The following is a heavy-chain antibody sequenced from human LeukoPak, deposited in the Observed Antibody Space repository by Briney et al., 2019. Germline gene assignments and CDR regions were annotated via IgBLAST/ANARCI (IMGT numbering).Heavy chain of an antibody. J-gene: IGHJ5*02. Sequence: ASVKVSCKASGYTFTSYGISWVRQAPGQGLEWMGWISAYNGNTNYAQKLQGRVTMTTDTSTSTAYMELRSLRSDDTAVYYCALLPGYSSGWYGWFDPWGQGTLVTVSS. CDR2: ISAYNGNT. CDR1: GYTFTSYG. V-gene: IGHV1-18*01. D-gene: IGHD6-19*01. CDR3: ALLPGYSSGWYGWFDP.